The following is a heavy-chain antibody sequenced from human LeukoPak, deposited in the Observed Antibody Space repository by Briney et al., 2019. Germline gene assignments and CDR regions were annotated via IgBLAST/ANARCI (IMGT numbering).Heavy chain of an antibody. J-gene: IGHJ4*02. V-gene: IGHV1-69*13. CDR2: IIPIFGTA. D-gene: IGHD6-19*01. CDR3: ARGWQWPKYYFGY. CDR1: GGTFSSYA. Sequence: ASVKVSCKASGGTFSSYAISWVRQAPGQGLEWMGGIIPIFGTANYAQKFQGRVTITADESTSTAYMELSSLRSEDTAVYYCARGWQWPKYYFGYWGQGTLVTVSS.